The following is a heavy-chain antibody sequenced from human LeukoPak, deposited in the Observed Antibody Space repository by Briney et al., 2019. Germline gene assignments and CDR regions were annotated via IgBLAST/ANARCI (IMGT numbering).Heavy chain of an antibody. D-gene: IGHD2-2*01. CDR3: ASSTQISKYADY. CDR1: GFTFSSYW. V-gene: IGHV3-74*01. CDR2: INIDVSIT. J-gene: IGHJ4*02. Sequence: GGSLRLSCAASGFTFSSYWMHWVRQAPGKGLVWVSRINIDVSITTYADSVRGRFTISRDNAKSTLYLQMNSLRAEDTAVYYCASSTQISKYADYWGQGALVTVSS.